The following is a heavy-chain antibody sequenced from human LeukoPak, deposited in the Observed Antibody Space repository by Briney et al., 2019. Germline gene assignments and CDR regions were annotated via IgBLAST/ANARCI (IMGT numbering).Heavy chain of an antibody. V-gene: IGHV4-59*13. CDR1: GGSISSYY. Sequence: SETLSLTCTVAGGSISSYYWCWIRQPPGKGLEWSGYIYYSGSANYNPSLKSRVTISVDTSKIQLSLKLSSVNAADTAVYYCARDRTVPAAGYYGMDVWGQGTTVTVSS. D-gene: IGHD2-2*01. CDR2: IYYSGSA. CDR3: ARDRTVPAAGYYGMDV. J-gene: IGHJ6*02.